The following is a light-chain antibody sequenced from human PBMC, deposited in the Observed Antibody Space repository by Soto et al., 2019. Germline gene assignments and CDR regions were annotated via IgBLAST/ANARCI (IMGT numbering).Light chain of an antibody. CDR1: SGDVGGNNY. J-gene: IGLJ2*01. Sequence: QSALTQPPSASGSPGQSVTISCTGTSGDVGGNNYVSWYQQHPGKAPKLMIYEVSKRPSGVPDRFSGSRSGNTASLTVSGLQAEDEAYYFCSSYAGSYNVLFGGGTKLTVL. CDR3: SSYAGSYNVL. CDR2: EVS. V-gene: IGLV2-8*01.